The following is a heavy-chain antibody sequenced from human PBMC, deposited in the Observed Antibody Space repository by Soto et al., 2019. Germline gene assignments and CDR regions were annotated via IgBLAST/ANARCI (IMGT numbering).Heavy chain of an antibody. V-gene: IGHV4-31*03. CDR1: GGSISSGGYY. CDR3: AREVPVTASNLFDP. J-gene: IGHJ5*02. D-gene: IGHD4-4*01. Sequence: SETLPLTCTVSGGSISSGGYYWSWIRQHPGKGLEWIGYIYYSGSTYYNPSLKSRVTISVDTSKNQFSLKLSSVTAADTAVYYCAREVPVTASNLFDPWGQGTLVTVSS. CDR2: IYYSGST.